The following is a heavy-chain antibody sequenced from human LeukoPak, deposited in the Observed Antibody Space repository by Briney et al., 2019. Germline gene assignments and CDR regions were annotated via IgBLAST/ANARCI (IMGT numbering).Heavy chain of an antibody. V-gene: IGHV1-8*01. Sequence: ASVKVSCKASGYTFTSYDINWVRQATGQGLEWMGWMNPNSGNTGYAQEFQGRVTMTRNTSISTAYMELSSLRSEDTAVYYCARGPSYSSGYYFDYWGQGTLVTVSS. CDR1: GYTFTSYD. CDR3: ARGPSYSSGYYFDY. D-gene: IGHD6-19*01. J-gene: IGHJ4*02. CDR2: MNPNSGNT.